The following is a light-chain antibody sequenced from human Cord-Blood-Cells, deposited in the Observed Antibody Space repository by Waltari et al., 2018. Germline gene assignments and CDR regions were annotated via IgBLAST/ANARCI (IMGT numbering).Light chain of an antibody. V-gene: IGLV2-14*01. CDR3: SSYTSSSTLV. CDR2: DVS. J-gene: IGLJ1*01. Sequence: QSALTQPASVSGSPGQSITISCTGTSSDVGGYNYVSWYQQHPGKAPKLMTYDVSIQPSGVFNCSAGSKSGNAASLTISGLQAEDEADYYCSSYTSSSTLVFGTGTKVTVL. CDR1: SSDVGGYNY.